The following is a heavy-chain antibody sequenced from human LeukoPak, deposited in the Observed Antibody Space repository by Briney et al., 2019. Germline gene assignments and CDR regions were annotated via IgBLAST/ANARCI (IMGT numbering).Heavy chain of an antibody. J-gene: IGHJ6*03. Sequence: GGSLRLSCAASGFTFSSYAMHWVRQAPGKGLERVAVITYDGSNKYYAASVKGRFTISRDNSKNTLYLQMNSLRAEDTAVYYCARDGGDTAMVIPDYYYYYMDVWGKGTTVTVSS. CDR2: ITYDGSNK. CDR1: GFTFSSYA. CDR3: ARDGGDTAMVIPDYYYYYMDV. V-gene: IGHV3-30*01. D-gene: IGHD5-18*01.